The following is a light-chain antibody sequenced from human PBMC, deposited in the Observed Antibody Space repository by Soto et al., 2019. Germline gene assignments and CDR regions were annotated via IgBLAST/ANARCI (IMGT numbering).Light chain of an antibody. V-gene: IGKV2-28*01. CDR3: MQLLHPPLT. CDR1: HSVLHSNGYNY. Sequence: DIVMTQSPLSLPVTPGEPASMSCSSSHSVLHSNGYNYLAWFLQKAGQSPQLLIYLASSRASGVPGRFSGSGSGTDFTLEISSVEAEDVGIYYCMQLLHPPLTFGGGTKVDIK. CDR2: LAS. J-gene: IGKJ4*01.